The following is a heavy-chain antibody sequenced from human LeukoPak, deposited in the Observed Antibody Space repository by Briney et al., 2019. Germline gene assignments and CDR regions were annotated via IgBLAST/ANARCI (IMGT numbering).Heavy chain of an antibody. V-gene: IGHV3-48*04. CDR1: GFTFSSYS. D-gene: IGHD3-10*01. CDR3: ARARYGSGGYFFDF. CDR2: ITSSSSTI. J-gene: IGHJ4*02. Sequence: GGSLRLSCAASGFTFSSYSMNWGRQAPGKGLQWVSYITSSSSTIYYADSVKGRFTISRDNAKSSLYLQMNSLRGEDTAVYYCARARYGSGGYFFDFWGQGTLVTVSS.